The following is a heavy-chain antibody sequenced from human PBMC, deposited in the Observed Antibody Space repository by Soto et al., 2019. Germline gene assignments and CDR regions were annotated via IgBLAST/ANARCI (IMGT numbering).Heavy chain of an antibody. V-gene: IGHV3-15*07. CDR1: GFTFSDAW. J-gene: IGHJ4*02. Sequence: GGSLRLSCVVSGFTFSDAWMNWVRQTPGKGLEWVGLIKSRGSGGTSDYGAPVKGRFTMSRDDSINTLYLQMNSLKTDDTGIYYCAHSGTFWGNFNYWGQGILVTVSS. D-gene: IGHD3-16*01. CDR2: IKSRGSGGTS. CDR3: AHSGTFWGNFNY.